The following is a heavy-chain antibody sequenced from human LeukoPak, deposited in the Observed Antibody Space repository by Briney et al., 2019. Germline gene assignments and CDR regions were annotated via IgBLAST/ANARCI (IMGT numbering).Heavy chain of an antibody. CDR2: ISDTGNT. CDR1: GFTLSSYA. D-gene: IGHD2-15*01. J-gene: IGHJ4*02. CDR3: AKAPVTTCRGAFCYPFDY. Sequence: GRSLRLSCAASGFTLSSYAMSWVRQAPGKGLEWVSSISDTGNTYHSDSVKGRFTISRDSSNNTLFLQMNRLRPEDAAVYYCAKAPVTTCRGAFCYPFDYWGLGTLVTVSS. V-gene: IGHV3-23*01.